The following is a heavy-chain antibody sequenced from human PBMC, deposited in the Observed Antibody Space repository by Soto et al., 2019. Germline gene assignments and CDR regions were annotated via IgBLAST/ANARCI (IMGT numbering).Heavy chain of an antibody. Sequence: QVQLVQSGAEVKKPGASVKVSCKASGYTFTGYYMHWVRQAPGQGLEWMGWINPNSGGTNYAQKFQGWVTMTRDTSISTAYMELRRLRSDDTAVYYCARAYDYIWGSYRLGFDPWGQGTLVTVSS. J-gene: IGHJ5*02. V-gene: IGHV1-2*04. D-gene: IGHD3-16*02. CDR2: INPNSGGT. CDR1: GYTFTGYY. CDR3: ARAYDYIWGSYRLGFDP.